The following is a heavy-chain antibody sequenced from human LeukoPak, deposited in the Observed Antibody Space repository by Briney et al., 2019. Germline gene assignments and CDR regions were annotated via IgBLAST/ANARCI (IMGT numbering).Heavy chain of an antibody. Sequence: GGSLRLSCAASGFTFSNYGMHWVRQAPGKGLEWVSAISGSGGSTYYADSVKGRFTISRDNSKNTLYLQMNSLRAEDTAVYYCAKGDRDVDTAMATDYWGQGTLVTVSS. CDR2: ISGSGGST. J-gene: IGHJ4*02. CDR3: AKGDRDVDTAMATDY. CDR1: GFTFSNYG. V-gene: IGHV3-23*01. D-gene: IGHD5-18*01.